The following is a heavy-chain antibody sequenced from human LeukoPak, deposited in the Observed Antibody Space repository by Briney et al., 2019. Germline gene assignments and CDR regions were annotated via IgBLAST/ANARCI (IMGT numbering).Heavy chain of an antibody. CDR3: ARIHSYSSSWSPYYFDY. J-gene: IGHJ4*02. CDR2: IYHSGST. CDR1: GGSISSGGYS. D-gene: IGHD6-13*01. V-gene: IGHV4-30-2*02. Sequence: NPSETLSLTCAVSGGSISSGGYSWSWIRQPPGKGLEWIGYIYHSGSTYYNPSLKSRVIISVDRSKNQFSLKLSSVTAADTAVYYCARIHSYSSSWSPYYFDYWGQGTLVTVSS.